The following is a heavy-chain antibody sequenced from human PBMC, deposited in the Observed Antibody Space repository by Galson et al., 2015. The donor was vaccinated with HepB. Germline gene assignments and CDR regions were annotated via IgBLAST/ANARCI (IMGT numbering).Heavy chain of an antibody. Sequence: VKVSCKASGYIFSDYAMNWVRQAPGQGLEWMGWINTNIGNPTYAQGFTGRFAFSLDTSVITAYLQISSLKPEDTAVYYCARGRYGDYANDASDIWGQGTVVTVSS. CDR3: ARGRYGDYANDASDI. V-gene: IGHV7-4-1*02. J-gene: IGHJ3*02. D-gene: IGHD5-12*01. CDR1: GYIFSDYA. CDR2: INTNIGNP.